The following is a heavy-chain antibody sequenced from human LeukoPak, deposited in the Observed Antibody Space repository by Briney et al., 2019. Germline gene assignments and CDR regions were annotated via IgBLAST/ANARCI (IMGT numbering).Heavy chain of an antibody. CDR1: GFSFSAYS. D-gene: IGHD2-15*01. J-gene: IGHJ4*02. CDR2: IYGGGST. CDR3: ARDPTSRGWYYFDY. V-gene: IGHV3-66*01. Sequence: GGSLRLSCAASGFSFSAYSMNWVRQAPGKGLEWVSVIYGGGSTHYADSVKGRFTISRDKSKNTLYLQMNSLRAGDTAVYYCARDPTSRGWYYFDYWGQGTLVTVSS.